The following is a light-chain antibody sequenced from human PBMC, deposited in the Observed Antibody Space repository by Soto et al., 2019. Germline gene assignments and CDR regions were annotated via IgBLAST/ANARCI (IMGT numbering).Light chain of an antibody. CDR3: QQSYSTPHT. CDR1: QSISSY. Sequence: DIQMTQSPSSLSASVGDRVTITCRASQSISSYLNWYQQKPGKAPKLLIYAASSLQSGVPSRFSGSESGTDFTLTISSLQPEDFATYFCQQSYSTPHTFGQGTKLETK. V-gene: IGKV1-39*01. CDR2: AAS. J-gene: IGKJ2*01.